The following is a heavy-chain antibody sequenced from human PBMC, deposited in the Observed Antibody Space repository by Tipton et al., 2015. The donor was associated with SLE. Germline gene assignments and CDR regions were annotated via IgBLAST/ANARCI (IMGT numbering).Heavy chain of an antibody. J-gene: IGHJ5*02. Sequence: LRLSCTVSGGSISSYYWSWIRQPAGKGLEWIGRIYTSGSTNYNPSLKSRVTMSVDTSKNQFSLKLSSVTAADTAVYYCARSPHGVVATIDNWFDPWGQGTLVTVSS. CDR3: ARSPHGVVATIDNWFDP. D-gene: IGHD5-12*01. V-gene: IGHV4-4*07. CDR1: GGSISSYY. CDR2: IYTSGST.